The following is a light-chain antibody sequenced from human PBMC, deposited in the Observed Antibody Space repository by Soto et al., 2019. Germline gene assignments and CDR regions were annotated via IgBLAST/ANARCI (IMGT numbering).Light chain of an antibody. CDR2: DVN. Sequence: QSALTQPASVSGSPGQSITITCTGTSSDIGASNYVSWYQQQPDKAPKLIIYDVNYRPSVISSRFSGSKSANTASLTISGLQAEDEAEYFCSSYALFGGGTKLAVL. CDR3: SSYAL. V-gene: IGLV2-14*01. J-gene: IGLJ3*02. CDR1: SSDIGASNY.